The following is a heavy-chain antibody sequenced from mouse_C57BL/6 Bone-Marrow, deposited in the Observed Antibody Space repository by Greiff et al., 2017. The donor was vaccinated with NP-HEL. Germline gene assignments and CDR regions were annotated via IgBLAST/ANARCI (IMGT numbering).Heavy chain of an antibody. CDR1: GFNIKDYY. V-gene: IGHV14-2*01. Sequence: EVQLQQSGAELVKPGASVKLSCTASGFNIKDYYMPWVQQRTEQGLEWIGRIDPEDGETKYAPTFQGQATITADTSSNTAYLQLMSLTAEDTAVYDCARRGSSYGYADWGQGTLVTVAA. CDR2: IDPEDGET. CDR3: ARRGSSYGYAD. D-gene: IGHD1-1*01. J-gene: IGHJ3*01.